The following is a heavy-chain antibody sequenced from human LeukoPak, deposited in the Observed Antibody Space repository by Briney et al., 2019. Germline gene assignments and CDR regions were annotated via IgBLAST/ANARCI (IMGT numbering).Heavy chain of an antibody. CDR1: GDSISSSSSYY. CDR3: ARGLPTIVVVPAAMTL. D-gene: IGHD2-2*01. V-gene: IGHV4-39*07. Sequence: SETLSLTCTVSGDSISSSSSYYWGWIRQPPGKGLEWIGSIYYSGTTYYNPSLKSRVTMSVDTSKNQFSQILSSVTAADTAVYFCARGLPTIVVVPAAMTLWGQGTLVTVSS. J-gene: IGHJ4*02. CDR2: IYYSGTT.